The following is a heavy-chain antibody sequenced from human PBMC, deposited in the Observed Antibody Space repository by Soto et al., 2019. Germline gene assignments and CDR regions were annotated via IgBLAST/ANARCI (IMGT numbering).Heavy chain of an antibody. CDR1: GFSLSTHGMC. CDR2: IDWDDDK. D-gene: IGHD3-16*01. Sequence: SGPTLVNPIQTLTLTCTFSGFSLSTHGMCVGWIRQPPGKALEWLALIDWDDDKYYNTSLKTRLTISKDTSKNQVVLIMTNMDPVDTATYYCARAGFGLYYFDYWGQGTLVTVSS. J-gene: IGHJ4*02. V-gene: IGHV2-70*01. CDR3: ARAGFGLYYFDY.